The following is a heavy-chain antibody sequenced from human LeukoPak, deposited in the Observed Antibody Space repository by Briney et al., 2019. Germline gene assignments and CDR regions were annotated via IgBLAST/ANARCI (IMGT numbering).Heavy chain of an antibody. Sequence: PGGSLRLSCAGSGFKFSNYAMSWVRQAPGKGLEWLSAITGGGRTTCYADSVKGRFTISRDNSKNTLYLQMNGLRVEDTAIYYCAKDRSNAYDYYYMDVWGKGTTVTVSS. J-gene: IGHJ6*03. V-gene: IGHV3-23*01. CDR3: AKDRSNAYDYYYMDV. CDR1: GFKFSNYA. CDR2: ITGGGRTT. D-gene: IGHD2-21*01.